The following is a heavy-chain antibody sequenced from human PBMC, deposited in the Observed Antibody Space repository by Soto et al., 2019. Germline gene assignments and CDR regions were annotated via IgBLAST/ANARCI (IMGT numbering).Heavy chain of an antibody. Sequence: QVQLVQSGAEVKKPGSSVKVSCKASGGTFSSYAISWVRQAPGQGLEWMGGIIPIFGTANYAQKFQGRVTITADESTRTAYMDLSSLRSEDPAVYYCARHVPAAGYYYGMDVWGQGTTVTVSS. V-gene: IGHV1-69*12. J-gene: IGHJ6*02. D-gene: IGHD2-2*01. CDR3: ARHVPAAGYYYGMDV. CDR1: GGTFSSYA. CDR2: IIPIFGTA.